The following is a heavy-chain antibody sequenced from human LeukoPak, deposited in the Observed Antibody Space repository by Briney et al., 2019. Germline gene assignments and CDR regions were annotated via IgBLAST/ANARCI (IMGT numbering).Heavy chain of an antibody. Sequence: QAGGSLRLSCAASGFTFSSYWMHWVRQAPGKGLVWVSRINSDGSSTSYADSVKGRFTISRDNAKNTLYLQMNSLRAEDTAVYYCVSLYCGSTSCSAWGQGILVTVSS. D-gene: IGHD2-2*01. CDR1: GFTFSSYW. J-gene: IGHJ5*02. CDR2: INSDGSST. CDR3: VSLYCGSTSCSA. V-gene: IGHV3-74*01.